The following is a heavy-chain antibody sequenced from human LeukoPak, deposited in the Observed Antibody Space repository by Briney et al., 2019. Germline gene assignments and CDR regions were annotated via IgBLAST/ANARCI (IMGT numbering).Heavy chain of an antibody. V-gene: IGHV3-21*01. Sequence: GGSRRLSCAASGFTFSSYSMNWVRQAPGKGLEWVSSISSSSSYIYYADSVKGRFTISRDNAKNSLYLQMNSLRAEDTAVYYCARDLYSGSSSFDYWGQGTLVTVSS. J-gene: IGHJ4*02. D-gene: IGHD1-26*01. CDR1: GFTFSSYS. CDR2: ISSSSSYI. CDR3: ARDLYSGSSSFDY.